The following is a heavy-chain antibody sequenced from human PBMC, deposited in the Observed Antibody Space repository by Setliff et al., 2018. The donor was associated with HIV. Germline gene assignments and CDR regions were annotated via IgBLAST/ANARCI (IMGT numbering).Heavy chain of an antibody. CDR3: AIRSRLGGSSNYFDS. V-gene: IGHV4-39*07. J-gene: IGHJ4*02. Sequence: PSETLSLTCTVSDGSIRRTSYYWGWIRQPPGKGLEWIGSLYYSGSTYYNPSLKSRVTISVDLSKKHISLKLSSVPAADTAIYYCAIRSRLGGSSNYFDSWGQGALVTVSS. CDR1: DGSIRRTSYY. D-gene: IGHD1-26*01. CDR2: LYYSGST.